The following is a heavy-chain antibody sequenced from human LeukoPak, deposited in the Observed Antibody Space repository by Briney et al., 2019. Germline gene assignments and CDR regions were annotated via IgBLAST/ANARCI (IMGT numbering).Heavy chain of an antibody. CDR2: ISAYNGNT. V-gene: IGHV1-18*01. D-gene: IGHD6-19*01. Sequence: ASVKVSCKASGYTFTSYGISWVRQAPGQGLEWMGWISAYNGNTNYAQKLQGRVTMTTDTSTSTAYMELRSLRSDDTAVYYCARDFLPTWYRSGWYFDYWGQGTLVTVSS. J-gene: IGHJ4*02. CDR3: ARDFLPTWYRSGWYFDY. CDR1: GYTFTSYG.